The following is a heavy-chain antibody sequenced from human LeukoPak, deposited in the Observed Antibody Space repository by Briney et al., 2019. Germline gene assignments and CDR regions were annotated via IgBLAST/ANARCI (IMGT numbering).Heavy chain of an antibody. CDR1: GYTFTSYG. V-gene: IGHV1-18*01. CDR3: AREGLGELTLDY. J-gene: IGHJ4*02. Sequence: ASVKVSCKASGYTFTSYGISWVRQAPGQGLEWMGWISTHNGDTNYAQKLQGRVTMTTDTSTNTAYMELRSLRSDDTAVYYCAREGLGELTLDYWGQGTLVTVSS. D-gene: IGHD3-16*01. CDR2: ISTHNGDT.